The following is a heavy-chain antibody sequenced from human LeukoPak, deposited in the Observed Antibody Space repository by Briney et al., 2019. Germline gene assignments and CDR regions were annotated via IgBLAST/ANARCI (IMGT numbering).Heavy chain of an antibody. D-gene: IGHD2-2*02. J-gene: IGHJ3*02. Sequence: DSVKGRFTISRDNAKNSLYLQMNSLRAEDTAVYYCARDQWDIVVVPAAIQVDAFDIWGQGTMVTVSS. CDR3: ARDQWDIVVVPAAIQVDAFDI. V-gene: IGHV3-21*01.